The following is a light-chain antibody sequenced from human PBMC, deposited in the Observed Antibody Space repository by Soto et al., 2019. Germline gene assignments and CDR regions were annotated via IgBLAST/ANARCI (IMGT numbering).Light chain of an antibody. CDR1: QSVTKNY. CDR3: HQCAHSPLT. CDR2: NAF. J-gene: IGKJ1*01. Sequence: EIVLTQSPGTLYLSPGERATISCRASQSVTKNYLAWYQHKPGQPPKHLIYNAFNRATGIPDRFSGSGSGTDFTLTISRLEHEDFAVYYCHQCAHSPLTFGEGTKGEIK. V-gene: IGKV3-20*01.